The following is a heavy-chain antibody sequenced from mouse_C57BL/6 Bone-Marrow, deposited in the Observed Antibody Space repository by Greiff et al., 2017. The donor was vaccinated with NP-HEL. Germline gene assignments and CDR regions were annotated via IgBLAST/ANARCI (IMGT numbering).Heavy chain of an antibody. Sequence: QVQLKESGAELAKPGASVKLSCKASGYTFTSYWMHWVKQRPGQGLEWIGYINPSSGYTKYNQKFKDKATLTADKSSSTAYMQLSSLTYEDSAVYYCARGDYGSSYVWYFDVWGTGTTVTVSS. D-gene: IGHD1-1*01. CDR3: ARGDYGSSYVWYFDV. J-gene: IGHJ1*03. CDR2: INPSSGYT. CDR1: GYTFTSYW. V-gene: IGHV1-7*01.